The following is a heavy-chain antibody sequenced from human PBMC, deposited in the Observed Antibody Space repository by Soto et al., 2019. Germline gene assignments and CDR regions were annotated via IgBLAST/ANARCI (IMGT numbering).Heavy chain of an antibody. V-gene: IGHV3-9*01. CDR2: ISWNSGSI. Sequence: GGSLRLSCAASGFTFDDYAMHWVRQAPGKGLEWVSGISWNSGSIGYADSVKGRFTISRDNAKNSLYLQMNSLRAEDTALYYCAKALFRRYNWNHGIDYWGQGTLVTVS. D-gene: IGHD1-20*01. CDR3: AKALFRRYNWNHGIDY. CDR1: GFTFDDYA. J-gene: IGHJ4*02.